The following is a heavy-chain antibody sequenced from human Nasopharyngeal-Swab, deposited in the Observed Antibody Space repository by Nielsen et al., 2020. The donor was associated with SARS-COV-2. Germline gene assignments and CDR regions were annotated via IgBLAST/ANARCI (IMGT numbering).Heavy chain of an antibody. CDR1: GFTFSNFA. CDR2: IDNNGGAT. Sequence: GESLKISCSASGFTFSNFAMHWVRQAPGKGLEFVSAIDNNGGATYYADSVKGRFTTSRDNSKSTLYLQLSSLRGDDTAVYYCVKDWRYEYPSYMDIWGKGTTIIVSS. D-gene: IGHD3-3*01. J-gene: IGHJ6*03. CDR3: VKDWRYEYPSYMDI. V-gene: IGHV3-64D*06.